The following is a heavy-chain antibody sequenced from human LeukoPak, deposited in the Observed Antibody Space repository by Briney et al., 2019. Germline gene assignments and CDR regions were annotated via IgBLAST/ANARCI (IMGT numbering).Heavy chain of an antibody. Sequence: ASVKVCCKASGYTFTSYGISWVRQAPGQGLEWMGWISAYNGNTNYAQKLQGRVTMTTDTSTSTAYMELRSLRSDDTAAYYCAIHIGYCSGGSCYPRAGDFDYWGQGTLVTVSS. CDR2: ISAYNGNT. CDR1: GYTFTSYG. CDR3: AIHIGYCSGGSCYPRAGDFDY. D-gene: IGHD2-15*01. J-gene: IGHJ4*02. V-gene: IGHV1-18*01.